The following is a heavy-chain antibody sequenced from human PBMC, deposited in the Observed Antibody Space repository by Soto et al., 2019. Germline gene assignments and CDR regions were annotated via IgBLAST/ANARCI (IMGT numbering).Heavy chain of an antibody. CDR2: INPSGVST. CDR1: GFPLSGYY. J-gene: IGHJ5*02. Sequence: ASVKVSCKESGFPLSGYYMHWVRQAPGQGLEWMGLINPSGVSTNYAQKFQGRVTLTRDTSTSTVSMELTSLRSEDTAVYYCARDNSETDSWWFDPWGQGTLVTVSS. V-gene: IGHV1-46*01. CDR3: ARDNSETDSWWFDP. D-gene: IGHD1-26*01.